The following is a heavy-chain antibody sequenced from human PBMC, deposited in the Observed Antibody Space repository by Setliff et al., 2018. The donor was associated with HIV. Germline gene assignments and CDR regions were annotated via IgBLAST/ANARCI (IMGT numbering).Heavy chain of an antibody. CDR3: ARAVGDSNDAFDI. J-gene: IGHJ3*02. CDR1: GGSISSSNW. CDR2: IYHSGST. Sequence: SETLSLTCAVSGGSISSSNWWSWVRQPPGKGLEWIGEIYHSGSTNYNPSLKSRVTISIDKSKNQSSLKLSSVTAADRAVYYCARAVGDSNDAFDIWGQGTVVTVSS. V-gene: IGHV4-4*02. D-gene: IGHD2-21*02.